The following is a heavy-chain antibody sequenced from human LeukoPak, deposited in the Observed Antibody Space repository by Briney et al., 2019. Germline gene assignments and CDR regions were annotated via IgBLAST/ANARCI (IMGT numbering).Heavy chain of an antibody. CDR2: IYSGGST. V-gene: IGHV3-66*01. J-gene: IGHJ3*02. CDR3: ATSPIRGYAFDI. Sequence: EGSLRLSCAASGFTVSSNYMSWVRQAPGEGLEWVSVIYSGGSTYYADSVKGRFTISRDNAKNSLYLQMNSLRVEDTAVYYCATSPIRGYAFDIWGQGTMVTVSS. CDR1: GFTVSSNY. D-gene: IGHD1-14*01.